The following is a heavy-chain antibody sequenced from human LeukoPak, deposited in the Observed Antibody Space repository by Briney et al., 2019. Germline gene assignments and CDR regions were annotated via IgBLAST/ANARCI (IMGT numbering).Heavy chain of an antibody. Sequence: PSETLSLTCTVSGGSISSSSYYWGWIRQPPGKGLEWIGSIYYSGSTYYNPSLKSRVTISVDTSKNQFSLKLSSVTAADTAVYYCAREIAVAGSAFDIWGQGTTVTVSS. J-gene: IGHJ3*02. CDR1: GGSISSSSYY. CDR2: IYYSGST. CDR3: AREIAVAGSAFDI. D-gene: IGHD6-19*01. V-gene: IGHV4-39*02.